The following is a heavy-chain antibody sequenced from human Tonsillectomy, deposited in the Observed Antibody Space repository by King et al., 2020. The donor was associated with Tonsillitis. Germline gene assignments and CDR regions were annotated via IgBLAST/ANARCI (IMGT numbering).Heavy chain of an antibody. V-gene: IGHV2-70*01. D-gene: IGHD3-22*01. J-gene: IGHJ4*02. Sequence: LTLKESGPALVKPTQTLTLTCTFSGFSLSTSGMCVSWIRQPPGKALEWLALIDWDDDKYYTTSLKTRLTISKDTSKNQVVLTMTNMDPVDTATYYCARLGYYDYSAYPYYFDYWGQGTLVTVSS. CDR3: ARLGYYDYSAYPYYFDY. CDR2: IDWDDDK. CDR1: GFSLSTSGMC.